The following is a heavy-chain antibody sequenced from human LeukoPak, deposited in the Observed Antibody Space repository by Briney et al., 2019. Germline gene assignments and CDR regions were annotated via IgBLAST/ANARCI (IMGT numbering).Heavy chain of an antibody. J-gene: IGHJ3*02. CDR2: IVPFLGIA. V-gene: IGHV1-69*04. D-gene: IGHD3-22*01. Sequence: SVKVSCKASGGTFSSSAISWVRQAPGQGLEWMGRIVPFLGIANYAQKFQGRVTITADKSTSTAYMELSSLRSEDTAVYYCASPTYYYDSSGTTRVGAFDIWGQGTMVTVSS. CDR1: GGTFSSSA. CDR3: ASPTYYYDSSGTTRVGAFDI.